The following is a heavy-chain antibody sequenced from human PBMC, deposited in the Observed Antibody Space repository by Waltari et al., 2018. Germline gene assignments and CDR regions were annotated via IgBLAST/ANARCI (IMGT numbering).Heavy chain of an antibody. Sequence: QVQLVQSGAEVKKPGSSVKVSCKASGGTFSSYAISWVRQATGQGLEWMGGIIPIFGTANDAQNFQGRVTITAYEATSTAYRELSSLRSEDTAVYDCARDVYDDFRNSLHDPHGMDVWGQGTTVTVSS. J-gene: IGHJ6*02. CDR2: IIPIFGTA. V-gene: IGHV1-69*01. D-gene: IGHD3-3*01. CDR1: GGTFSSYA. CDR3: ARDVYDDFRNSLHDPHGMDV.